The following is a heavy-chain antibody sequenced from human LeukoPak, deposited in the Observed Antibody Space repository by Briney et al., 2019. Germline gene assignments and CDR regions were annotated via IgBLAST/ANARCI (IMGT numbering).Heavy chain of an antibody. J-gene: IGHJ4*02. Sequence: GGSLRLSYAASGFTFSTYAMTWVRQAPGKGLEWASLISRGGDVTYYADSVKGRFTISRDSSKNTLYLQMHSLRAEDTAVYYCAARPGEVAVPYDYWGQGTLVTVSS. CDR1: GFTFSTYA. V-gene: IGHV3-23*01. CDR2: ISRGGDVT. CDR3: AARPGEVAVPYDY. D-gene: IGHD2-15*01.